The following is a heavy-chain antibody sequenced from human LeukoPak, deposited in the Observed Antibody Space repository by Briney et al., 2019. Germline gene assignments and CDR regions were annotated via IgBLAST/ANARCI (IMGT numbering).Heavy chain of an antibody. CDR2: ISAYNANT. J-gene: IGHJ5*02. Sequence: ASVKVSCKASDTFTSFGISWVRQAPGQGLEWMGWISAYNANTNFAQNLQGRVTMTTDTSTSTAYMELSRLTSDDTAVYYCARAGGRSWFDPWGQGTLVTVSS. V-gene: IGHV1-18*01. CDR3: ARAGGRSWFDP. CDR1: DTFTSFG.